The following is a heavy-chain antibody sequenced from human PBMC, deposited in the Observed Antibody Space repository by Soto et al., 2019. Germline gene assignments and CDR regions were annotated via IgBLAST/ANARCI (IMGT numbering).Heavy chain of an antibody. CDR3: ARGQEGVVATH. CDR2: VKDGGHT. CDR1: GGSLSGYY. V-gene: IGHV4-34*01. Sequence: QVQLQQWGAGLLKPSETLSLNCAVTGGSLSGYYWSWIRQAPGKGLEWIGEVKDGGHTNYSPSLRGRVSISSDTSNNQFFLRLNSVTAADTGVYYCARGQEGVVATHWDQGSLVTVFS. D-gene: IGHD5-12*01. J-gene: IGHJ4*02.